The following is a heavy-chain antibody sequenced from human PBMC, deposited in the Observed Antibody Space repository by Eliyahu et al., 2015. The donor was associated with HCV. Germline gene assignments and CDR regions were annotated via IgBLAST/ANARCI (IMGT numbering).Heavy chain of an antibody. D-gene: IGHD6-13*01. CDR2: ISDDGRTT. Sequence: EMQLLESGGGLVQSGESLRLSCAASGFGXSNSAMNWVRQAPGKGLEWVSGISDDGRTTYYADSVKGRFXISRDSXKNTLLLQMNSLRAEDTAIYYCAKHQAAAGLWGQGTLVTVSS. V-gene: IGHV3-23*01. J-gene: IGHJ4*02. CDR3: AKHQAAAGL. CDR1: GFGXSNSA.